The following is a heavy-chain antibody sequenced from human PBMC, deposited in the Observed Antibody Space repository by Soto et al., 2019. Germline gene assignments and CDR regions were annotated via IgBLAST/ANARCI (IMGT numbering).Heavy chain of an antibody. Sequence: ASVKVSCKASGYTFTSYYMHWVLQSPLQWLDWMGIINPSGGSTSYAQKFQGRVTMTRDTSTSTVYMELSSLRSEDTAVYYCARNRPRLGSSWTLPFDYWGQGTLVTVSS. V-gene: IGHV1-46*01. CDR2: INPSGGST. CDR1: GYTFTSYY. D-gene: IGHD6-13*01. CDR3: ARNRPRLGSSWTLPFDY. J-gene: IGHJ4*02.